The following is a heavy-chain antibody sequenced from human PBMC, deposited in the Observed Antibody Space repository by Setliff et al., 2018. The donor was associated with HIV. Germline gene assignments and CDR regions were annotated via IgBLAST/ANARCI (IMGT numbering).Heavy chain of an antibody. Sequence: ASVKVSCKASGYPFTSYYMHWVRQAPGQGLESMGWINPKTGDTKYVQKFQGRVTMTRDTSIKTAYMEVSRLRSDDTAVYYCARGPTDWGQGTMVTVSS. CDR2: INPKTGDT. V-gene: IGHV1-2*02. CDR1: GYPFTSYY. D-gene: IGHD4-17*01. CDR3: ARGPTD. J-gene: IGHJ3*01.